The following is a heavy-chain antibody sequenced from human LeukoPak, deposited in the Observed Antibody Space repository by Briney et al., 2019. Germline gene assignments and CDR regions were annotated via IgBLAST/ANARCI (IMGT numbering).Heavy chain of an antibody. Sequence: KPSETLSLTCTVSGGSISSYYWSWIRQPPGKGLEWIGYIYYSGSTNYNPSLKSRVTISVDTSKNQFSLKLSSVTAADTAVYYCARDSYDFWSGYRRDWFDPWGQGTLVTVSS. J-gene: IGHJ5*02. CDR2: IYYSGST. V-gene: IGHV4-59*01. D-gene: IGHD3-3*01. CDR3: ARDSYDFWSGYRRDWFDP. CDR1: GGSISSYY.